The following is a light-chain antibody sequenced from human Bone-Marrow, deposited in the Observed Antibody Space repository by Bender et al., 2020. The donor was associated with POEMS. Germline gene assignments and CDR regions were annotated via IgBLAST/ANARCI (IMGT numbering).Light chain of an antibody. Sequence: QSALTQPPSASGSPGQSLTISCTGTSSDVGGYNYVSWYQQHPGKAPKLMIFDVSKRPSGVSNRFSGSKSGNTASLTISGLQAEDEADYYCCLYAGSSTLVFGGGTKLTVL. CDR2: DVS. CDR1: SSDVGGYNY. CDR3: CLYAGSSTLV. V-gene: IGLV2-23*02. J-gene: IGLJ2*01.